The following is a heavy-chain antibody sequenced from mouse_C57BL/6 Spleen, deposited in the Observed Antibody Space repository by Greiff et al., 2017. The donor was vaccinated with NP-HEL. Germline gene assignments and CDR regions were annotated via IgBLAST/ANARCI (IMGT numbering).Heavy chain of an antibody. CDR3: AREAYSHYFDY. V-gene: IGHV5-16*01. J-gene: IGHJ2*01. CDR1: GFTFSDYY. Sequence: EVQVVESEGGLVQPGSSMKLSCTASGFTFSDYYMAWVRQVPEKGLEWVANINYDGSSTYYLDSLKSRFIISRANAKNILYLQMSSLKSEDTATYYCAREAYSHYFDYWGQGTTLTVSS. D-gene: IGHD2-12*01. CDR2: INYDGSST.